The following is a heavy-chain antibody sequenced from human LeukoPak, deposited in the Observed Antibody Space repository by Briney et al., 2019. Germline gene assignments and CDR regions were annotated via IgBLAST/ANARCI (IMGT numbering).Heavy chain of an antibody. CDR3: ARVPEEYWSGGSCGSLDY. CDR2: IYSGGST. J-gene: IGHJ4*02. CDR1: GFTVSSNY. Sequence: GGSLRLSCAASGFTVSSNYMSWVRQAPGKGLEWVSVIYSGGSTYYADSVKGRFTISRDNSKNTLYLQMNSLRAEDTAVYYCARVPEEYWSGGSCGSLDYWGQGTLVTVSS. V-gene: IGHV3-53*01. D-gene: IGHD2-15*01.